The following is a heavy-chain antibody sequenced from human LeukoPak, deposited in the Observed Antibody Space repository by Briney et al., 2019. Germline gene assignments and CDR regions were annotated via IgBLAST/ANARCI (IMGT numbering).Heavy chain of an antibody. J-gene: IGHJ5*02. V-gene: IGHV1-69*13. CDR1: GGTFSNYA. CDR3: ARVQYYYDSSGYYNWFDP. Sequence: ASVKVSCKASGGTFSNYAISWVRQAPGQGLEWMGGIIPIFGTANYAQKFQGRVTITADESTSTAYMELSSLRSEDTAVYYCARVQYYYDSSGYYNWFDPWGQGTLVTVSS. CDR2: IIPIFGTA. D-gene: IGHD3-22*01.